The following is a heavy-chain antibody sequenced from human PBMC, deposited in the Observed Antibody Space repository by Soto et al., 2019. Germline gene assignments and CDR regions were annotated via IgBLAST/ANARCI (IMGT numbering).Heavy chain of an antibody. CDR2: IRSKAYGGTT. J-gene: IGHJ4*02. CDR1: GFTFGDYA. Sequence: PGGSLRLSCTASGFTFGDYAMSWVRQAPGKGLEWVGFIRSKAYGGTTEYAASVKGRFTISRDDSKSIAYLQMNSLKTEDTAVYYCTREWSSGWYDQFDYWGQGTLVTVSS. V-gene: IGHV3-49*04. D-gene: IGHD6-19*01. CDR3: TREWSSGWYDQFDY.